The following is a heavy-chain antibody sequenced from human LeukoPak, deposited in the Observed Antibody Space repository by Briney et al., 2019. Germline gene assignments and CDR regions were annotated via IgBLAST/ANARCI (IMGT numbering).Heavy chain of an antibody. J-gene: IGHJ4*02. V-gene: IGHV1-18*04. CDR3: ARAAVGRDLVY. CDR1: GYTFKSYG. Sequence: ASVKVSCKASGYTFKSYGFNWVRQAPGQGLEWMGWISAYNGNTNYAQKVQGRLTMTTDTSTSTAYIELRSLRSDDTAVYYCARAAVGRDLVYWGQGTLVTVSS. CDR2: ISAYNGNT. D-gene: IGHD3-10*01.